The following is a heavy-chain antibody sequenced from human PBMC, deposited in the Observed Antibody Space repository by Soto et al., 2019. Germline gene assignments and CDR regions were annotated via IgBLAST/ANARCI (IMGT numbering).Heavy chain of an antibody. CDR1: GYTFTSYD. Sequence: ASVKVSCKASGYTFTSYDINWVRQATGQGLEWMGWMNPNSGNTGYAQKFQGRVTMTRNTSISTAYMELSSLRSEDTAVYYCARLGYCSGGSCYPNWFDPWGQGTLVTVSS. D-gene: IGHD2-15*01. CDR2: MNPNSGNT. CDR3: ARLGYCSGGSCYPNWFDP. J-gene: IGHJ5*02. V-gene: IGHV1-8*01.